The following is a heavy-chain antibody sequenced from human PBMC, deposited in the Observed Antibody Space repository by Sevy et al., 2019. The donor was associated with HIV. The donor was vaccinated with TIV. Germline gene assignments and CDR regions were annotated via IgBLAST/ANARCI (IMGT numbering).Heavy chain of an antibody. CDR2: MSYDGSNQ. Sequence: GGSLRLSCAASGFTCSDYAMHWVRLAPGKGLEWVALMSYDGSNQYYADSVKSRFTISRDNSKNTLDLQMNSLRVEDTAVYYCANGDGALNGIDPWGQGTLVTVSS. CDR3: ANGDGALNGIDP. V-gene: IGHV3-30*18. D-gene: IGHD2-8*01. J-gene: IGHJ5*02. CDR1: GFTCSDYA.